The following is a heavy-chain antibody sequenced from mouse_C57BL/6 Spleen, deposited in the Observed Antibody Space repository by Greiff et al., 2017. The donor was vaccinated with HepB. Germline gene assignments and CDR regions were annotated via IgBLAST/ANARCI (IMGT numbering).Heavy chain of an antibody. D-gene: IGHD1-1*01. CDR2: IYPGDGDT. Sequence: QVQLQQSGPELVKPGPSVKISCKASGYAFSSSWMNWVKQRPGKGLEWIGRIYPGDGDTNYNGKFKGKATLTADKSSSTAYMQLSSLTSEDSAVYFCARERIITTVGWYFDVGGTGTTVTVSS. J-gene: IGHJ1*03. V-gene: IGHV1-82*01. CDR1: GYAFSSSW. CDR3: ARERIITTVGWYFDV.